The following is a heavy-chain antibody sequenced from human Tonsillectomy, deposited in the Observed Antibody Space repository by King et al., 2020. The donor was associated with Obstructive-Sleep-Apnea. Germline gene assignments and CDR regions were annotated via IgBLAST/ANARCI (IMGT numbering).Heavy chain of an antibody. J-gene: IGHJ5*02. CDR3: ARHPLLYSGGTNWFDP. CDR2: VSDRGTT. D-gene: IGHD1-26*01. V-gene: IGHV4-39*01. Sequence: QLQESGPGLVKPSETLSLTCGVSGGSIITDSYYWGWLRHFPGKGLEWIGSVSDRGTTSYNASLKSRVTISIDTSRNQFSLKLTSVTAADTAVYSCARHPLLYSGGTNWFDPWGQGTLVTVSS. CDR1: GGSIITDSYY.